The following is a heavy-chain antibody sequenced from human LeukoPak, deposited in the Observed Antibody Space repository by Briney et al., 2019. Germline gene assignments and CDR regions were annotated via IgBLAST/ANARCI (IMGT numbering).Heavy chain of an antibody. Sequence: GESLRISCKGSGYSFTNYGIGWVRQMPGKGLEWMGRIDPSDSYSNYGPSFQGHVTISADRSISTAYLQWRSLKASDTAMYYCARQLDYYDKRDYWGQGTLVTVAS. CDR1: GYSFTNYG. D-gene: IGHD3-22*01. CDR3: ARQLDYYDKRDY. V-gene: IGHV5-10-1*01. J-gene: IGHJ4*02. CDR2: IDPSDSYS.